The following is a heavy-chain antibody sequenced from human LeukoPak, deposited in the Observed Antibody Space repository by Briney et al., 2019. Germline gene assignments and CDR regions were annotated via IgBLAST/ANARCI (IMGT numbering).Heavy chain of an antibody. Sequence: SGTLSLTCTVSGDSIISYYRSWIRQPAGKGLEWIGRIHTSGSTNYNPSLKSRVTMSVDTSKNQFSLKLSSVTAADTAMYYCARVSIAAAGGWFDPWGQGTLVTVSS. CDR1: GDSIISYY. V-gene: IGHV4-4*07. CDR2: IHTSGST. CDR3: ARVSIAAAGGWFDP. J-gene: IGHJ5*02. D-gene: IGHD6-13*01.